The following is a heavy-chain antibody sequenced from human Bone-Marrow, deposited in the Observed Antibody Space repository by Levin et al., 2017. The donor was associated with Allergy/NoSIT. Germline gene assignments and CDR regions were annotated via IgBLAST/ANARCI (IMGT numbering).Heavy chain of an antibody. V-gene: IGHV3-30*04. CDR2: ISYDGTNK. Sequence: KGLEWVGVISYDGTNKYYADSVKGRFTISRDNSNNTLYLQMNSLRTEDTAVYYCATDSSSWYLLDYWGQGTLVTVSS. J-gene: IGHJ4*02. D-gene: IGHD6-13*01. CDR3: ATDSSSWYLLDY.